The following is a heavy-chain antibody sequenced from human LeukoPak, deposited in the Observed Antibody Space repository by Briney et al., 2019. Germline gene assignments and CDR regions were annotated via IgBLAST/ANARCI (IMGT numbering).Heavy chain of an antibody. CDR3: ARLPIY. CDR2: IYNDGST. CDR1: GFTVSSHY. Sequence: GGSLRLSCAASGFTVSSHYMTWVRQAPGKGLEWVSVIYNDGSTYYADSVKGRFTISRDNSKNTLYLQMNSLRPEDTAVYYCARLPIYWDQGTLVTASS. V-gene: IGHV3-66*02. J-gene: IGHJ4*02.